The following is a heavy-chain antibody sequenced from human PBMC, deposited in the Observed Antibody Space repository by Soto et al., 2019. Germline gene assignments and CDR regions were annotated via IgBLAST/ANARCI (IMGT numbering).Heavy chain of an antibody. V-gene: IGHV3-74*01. Sequence: GGSLTLSCAASGFTFSFYWMNWVRQVPGKGLVWVSRLNPDGSITKYADSVKGRFTISRDNAKNTLYLQMSSLGAEDTAVYYGVRGLGHCAECSCSSWGQGTLLTVSS. CDR1: GFTFSFYW. D-gene: IGHD3-16*01. J-gene: IGHJ4*02. CDR2: LNPDGSIT. CDR3: VRGLGHCAECSCSS.